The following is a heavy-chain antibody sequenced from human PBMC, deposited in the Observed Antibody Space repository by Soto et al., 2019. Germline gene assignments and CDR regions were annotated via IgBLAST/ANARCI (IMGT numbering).Heavy chain of an antibody. CDR1: GGSVNTAPYH. CDR3: ARDHHSYYDTSGYYPYFDF. Sequence: SETLSLTCTVSGGSVNTAPYHWSWIRQSPRNGLEWIGNIYYTGSTNYNPSFESRVAISLDTSNNQFSLRLTSLTAADTAVYFCARDHHSYYDTSGYYPYFDFWGQGTLVTV. CDR2: IYYTGST. J-gene: IGHJ4*02. V-gene: IGHV4-61*01. D-gene: IGHD3-22*01.